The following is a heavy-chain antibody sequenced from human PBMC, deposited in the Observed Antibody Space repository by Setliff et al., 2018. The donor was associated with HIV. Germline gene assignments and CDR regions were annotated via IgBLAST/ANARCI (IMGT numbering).Heavy chain of an antibody. CDR3: ARDLRDYDYYMDV. CDR1: GLTFSNYA. Sequence: PGGSLRLSCVASGLTFSNYAMSWVRQAPGKGLEWVSGISGGGGGTYYADSVKGRFTISRDNAKNSLYLQMNSLRAEDTAVYYCARDLRDYDYYMDVWGKGTTVTVSS. J-gene: IGHJ6*03. CDR2: ISGGGGGT. V-gene: IGHV3-23*01.